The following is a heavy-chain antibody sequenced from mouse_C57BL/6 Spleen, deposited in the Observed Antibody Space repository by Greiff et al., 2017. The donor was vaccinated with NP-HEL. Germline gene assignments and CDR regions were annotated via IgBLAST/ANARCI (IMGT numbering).Heavy chain of an antibody. D-gene: IGHD1-1*01. CDR3: ARSTVVAIYYAMDY. Sequence: QVQLQQSGPELVKPGASVKISCKASGYAFSSSWMNWVKQRPGKGLEWIGRIYPGDGATNYNGKFKGKATLTADKSSSTAYMQLSSLTSEDSAVYFCARSTVVAIYYAMDYWGQGTSVTVSS. CDR1: GYAFSSSW. J-gene: IGHJ4*01. CDR2: IYPGDGAT. V-gene: IGHV1-82*01.